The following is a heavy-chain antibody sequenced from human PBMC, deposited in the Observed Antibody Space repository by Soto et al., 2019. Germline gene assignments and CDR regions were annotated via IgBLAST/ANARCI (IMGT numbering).Heavy chain of an antibody. J-gene: IGHJ6*02. CDR3: AINNLGATPYGMDV. V-gene: IGHV1-3*01. D-gene: IGHD3-3*01. Sequence: ASVKVSCKASGYTFTSYGLHWVRQAPGQRLEWMGWINAGNGNTKYSQKFQGRVTITRDTSASTVYMGLSSLRSEDTAVYYCAINNLGATPYGMDVWGQGTTVTVSS. CDR1: GYTFTSYG. CDR2: INAGNGNT.